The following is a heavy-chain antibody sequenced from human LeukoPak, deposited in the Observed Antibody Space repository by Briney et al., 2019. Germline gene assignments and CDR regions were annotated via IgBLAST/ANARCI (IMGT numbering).Heavy chain of an antibody. CDR3: ARVTGYMIEDYFDY. V-gene: IGHV4-39*07. Sequence: SETLSLTCTVSGGSISSSTYYWGWIRQPPGKGLEWIGTIYYSGSTNYNPSLKSRVTISVETSKNQFSLKLSSVTAADTAVYYCARVTGYMIEDYFDYWGQGTLVTVSS. J-gene: IGHJ4*02. CDR1: GGSISSSTYY. CDR2: IYYSGST. D-gene: IGHD3-22*01.